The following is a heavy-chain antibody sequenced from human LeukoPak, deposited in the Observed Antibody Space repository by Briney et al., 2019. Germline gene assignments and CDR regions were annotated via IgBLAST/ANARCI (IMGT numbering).Heavy chain of an antibody. CDR1: GGSLSGHY. CDR3: ARFSWGCSTASCYLTN. Sequence: SETLSLTCTVGGGSLSGHYWGWIRQPPGKGLELVGHIYYTGPTFYNPSLNSRVTITLDTSRNQFSLRLTSVIAADTAVHYCARFSWGCSTASCYLTNWGQGALVTVSS. J-gene: IGHJ4*02. V-gene: IGHV4-59*11. D-gene: IGHD2-2*01. CDR2: IYYTGPT.